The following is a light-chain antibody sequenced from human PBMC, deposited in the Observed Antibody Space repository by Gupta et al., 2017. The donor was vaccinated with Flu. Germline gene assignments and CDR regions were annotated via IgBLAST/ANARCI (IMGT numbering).Light chain of an antibody. CDR1: AMPKQY. J-gene: IGLJ2*01. V-gene: IGLV3-25*02. Sequence: SYELTQPPSVSVSPGQTARITCPGDAMPKQYAYWYQQKPGQAPVLVIYKDSERPSGIPERFSGSRSGTTVTLTISGVQAEDEADYCCHSADSSGTYVVFGGGTKLTVL. CDR3: HSADSSGTYVV. CDR2: KDS.